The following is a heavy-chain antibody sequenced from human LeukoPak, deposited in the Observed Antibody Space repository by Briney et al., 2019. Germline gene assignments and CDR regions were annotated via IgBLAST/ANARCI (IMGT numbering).Heavy chain of an antibody. CDR2: INPNSGGT. CDR3: ASEYNWNDPAYYCYMDV. V-gene: IGHV1-2*06. Sequence: ASVKVSCKASGYTFNDYCIHWVRQAPGQGLERMGRINPNSGGTNYAQKFQGRVTMTSDTSISTAYMELSRLRSDDTAVYYCASEYNWNDPAYYCYMDVWGKGNTVTVSS. D-gene: IGHD1-20*01. J-gene: IGHJ6*03. CDR1: GYTFNDYC.